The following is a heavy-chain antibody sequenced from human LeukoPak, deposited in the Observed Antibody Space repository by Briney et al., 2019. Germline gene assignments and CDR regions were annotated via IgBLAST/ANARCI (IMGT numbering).Heavy chain of an antibody. V-gene: IGHV4-59*12. CDR1: GGSISSYY. Sequence: PSETLSLTCTVSGGSISSYYWSWIRQPPGKGLEWIGYIYYSGSTNYNPSLKSRVTISVDRSKNQFSLKLSSVTAADTAVYYCARFTIFGVVSGFDYWGQGTLVTVSS. J-gene: IGHJ4*02. CDR3: ARFTIFGVVSGFDY. CDR2: IYYSGST. D-gene: IGHD3-3*01.